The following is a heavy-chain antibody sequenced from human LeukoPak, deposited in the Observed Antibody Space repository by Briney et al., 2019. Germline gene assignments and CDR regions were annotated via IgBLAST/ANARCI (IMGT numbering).Heavy chain of an antibody. J-gene: IGHJ4*02. CDR1: GYSFTSYW. CDR2: IYPGDSDT. V-gene: IGHV5-51*01. CDR3: ARTRTQGTNSGPDY. Sequence: GASLQISCKGSGYSFTSYWIGWVRPLPGKGLEWMGIIYPGDSDTRYSPSFQGQVTISADKSISTAYLQWSSLKASDTAMYYCARTRTQGTNSGPDYWGQGTLVTVSS. D-gene: IGHD3-10*01.